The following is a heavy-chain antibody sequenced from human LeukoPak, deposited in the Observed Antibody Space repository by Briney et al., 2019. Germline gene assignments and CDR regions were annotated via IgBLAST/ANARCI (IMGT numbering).Heavy chain of an antibody. CDR2: ISAYNGNT. J-gene: IGHJ4*02. CDR3: ARDKYCTNGVCYLGY. Sequence: ASVKASCKASGYTFTSYGISWVRQAPGQGLEWMGWISAYNGNTNYAQKLQGRVTMTTDTSTSTAYMELRSLRSDDTAVYYCARDKYCTNGVCYLGYWGQGTLVTVSS. V-gene: IGHV1-18*01. D-gene: IGHD2-8*01. CDR1: GYTFTSYG.